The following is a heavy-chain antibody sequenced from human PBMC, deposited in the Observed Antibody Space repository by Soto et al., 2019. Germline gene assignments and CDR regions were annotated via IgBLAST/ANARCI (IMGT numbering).Heavy chain of an antibody. Sequence: QVHLIQSGAEVKKPGASVKVSCKVSGYTLTELSMHWVRQAPGKGLEWMGGFDPEDGKTTSAQKFQGRVTVTEDTSTHTAYMEPSSLRPEHTAVHRTVAGGTRWLQSPFDHWGPGTLVTVSS. V-gene: IGHV1-24*01. CDR1: GYTLTELS. CDR3: VAGGTRWLQSPFDH. CDR2: FDPEDGKT. D-gene: IGHD6-19*01. J-gene: IGHJ4*02.